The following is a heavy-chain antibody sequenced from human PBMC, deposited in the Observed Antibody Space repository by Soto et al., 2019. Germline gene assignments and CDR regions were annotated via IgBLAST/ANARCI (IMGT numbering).Heavy chain of an antibody. Sequence: QVQLQESGPGLLKPSQTLSLTCTVSGGSISSGGYYWSWIRQHPGKGLEWIGYTDYSGSTYYNPSLKGRVTIPGDTSKNHFSMKLSSVTAADTAVYYCASTGYIGYCSGGSCTESPEYWGQGTLVTVSS. V-gene: IGHV4-31*03. CDR1: GGSISSGGYY. CDR3: ASTGYIGYCSGGSCTESPEY. J-gene: IGHJ4*02. CDR2: TDYSGST. D-gene: IGHD2-15*01.